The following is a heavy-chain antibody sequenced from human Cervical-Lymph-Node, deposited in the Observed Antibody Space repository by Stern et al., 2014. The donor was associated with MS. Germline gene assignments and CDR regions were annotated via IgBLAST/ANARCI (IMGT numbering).Heavy chain of an antibody. J-gene: IGHJ4*02. CDR1: GYTFTSYD. V-gene: IGHV7-4-1*02. Sequence: DQLVESGSELKKPGASVKVSCKASGYTFTSYDMNWVRQAPGQGLEWVGWINTNTGNPTYAQGFTGRLVFSLDTSVSTAYLQISSLKAEDTAVYYCARGYDILTGYLGYWGQGTLVTVSS. CDR3: ARGYDILTGYLGY. D-gene: IGHD3-9*01. CDR2: INTNTGNP.